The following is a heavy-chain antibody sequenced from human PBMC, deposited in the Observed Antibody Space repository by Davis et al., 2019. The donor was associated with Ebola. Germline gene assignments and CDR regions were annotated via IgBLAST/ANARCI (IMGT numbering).Heavy chain of an antibody. Sequence: GESLKISCASSSFPFPGYIMNWVRQAPGKGLEWLSSISASSIIYYADSVKGRFTISRDNARNSLYLQMDSLKDEDTALYYCARRGPVVTPLDCWGQGTLVTVYS. J-gene: IGHJ4*02. CDR1: SFPFPGYI. V-gene: IGHV3-69-1*01. CDR2: ISASSII. CDR3: ARRGPVVTPLDC. D-gene: IGHD4-23*01.